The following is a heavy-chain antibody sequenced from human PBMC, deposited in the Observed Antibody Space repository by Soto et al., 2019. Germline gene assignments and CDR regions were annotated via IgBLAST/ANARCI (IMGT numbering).Heavy chain of an antibody. CDR1: GGTFSSYS. V-gene: IGHV1-69*01. CDR3: ARDGGRHSGGIDY. J-gene: IGHJ4*02. D-gene: IGHD1-26*01. Sequence: HVQLVQSGAEVKKPGSSVKVSCKSSGGTFSSYSINWVRQAPGQGLEWMGEIIPILRTANYAKEFQGRVTITEDECTSTAYMELNSLRSEDTDVYSCARDGGRHSGGIDYWSQGTLVTVSS. CDR2: IIPILRTA.